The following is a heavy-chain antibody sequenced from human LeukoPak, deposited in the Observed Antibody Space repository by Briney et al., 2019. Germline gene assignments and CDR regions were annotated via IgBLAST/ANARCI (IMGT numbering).Heavy chain of an antibody. CDR2: TDGGASST. J-gene: IGHJ4*01. V-gene: IGHV3-74*01. CDR1: GFTFSNHW. CDR3: ARGPGSTGGAYVGDY. D-gene: IGHD4-23*01. Sequence: RSGGSLRLSCAASGFTFSNHWMHGVRQVPGKGLVWVSRTDGGASSTSYADAVKGRFSISRDNGKSTLYLQMNSLRVEDTAVYYCARGPGSTGGAYVGDYWGHGTLVTVSS.